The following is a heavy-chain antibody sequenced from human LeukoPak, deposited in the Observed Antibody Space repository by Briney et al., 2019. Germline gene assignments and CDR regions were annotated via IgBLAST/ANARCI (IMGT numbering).Heavy chain of an antibody. CDR1: GGSFRGYY. CDR3: ARAATDSGYDWTTFDY. V-gene: IGHV4-34*01. Sequence: SETLSLTCAVYGGSFRGYYWSWIRQPPGKGLKWIGEINHSGITNYNPSLKSRVTISVDTSKNQFSLKLNSVTAADTALYYCARAATDSGYDWTTFDYWGQGTLVTVSS. J-gene: IGHJ4*02. CDR2: INHSGIT. D-gene: IGHD5-12*01.